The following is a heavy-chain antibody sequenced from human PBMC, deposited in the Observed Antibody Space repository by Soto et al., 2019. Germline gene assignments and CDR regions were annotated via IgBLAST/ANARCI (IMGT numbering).Heavy chain of an antibody. CDR2: IDTDGGGT. CDR1: GFTLRSHR. CDR3: ATVFDL. V-gene: IGHV3-74*01. J-gene: IGHJ5*02. Sequence: EVQLVESGGGLVQPGGSLRVSCAASGFTLRSHRIHWVRQAPGKGLAWVSRIDTDGGGTGYADSVKGRFTISTDNAKNTVYLQMNGLRAEDTAVYYCATVFDLWGQGTLVTVSS.